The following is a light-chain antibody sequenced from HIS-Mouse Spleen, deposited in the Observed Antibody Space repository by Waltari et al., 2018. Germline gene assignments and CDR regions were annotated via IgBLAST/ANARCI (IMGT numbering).Light chain of an antibody. J-gene: IGLJ3*02. CDR1: SSDVGSYNL. CDR2: EGR. CDR3: CSYAGSSTWV. V-gene: IGLV2-23*01. Sequence: QSALTQPASVSGSPGQSLTISCTGTSSDVGSYNLVSWSQQHPGKAPKLMIYEGRKRPSGVSNRCSGSKSGNTASLTISGLQAEDEADYYCCSYAGSSTWVFGGGTKLTVL.